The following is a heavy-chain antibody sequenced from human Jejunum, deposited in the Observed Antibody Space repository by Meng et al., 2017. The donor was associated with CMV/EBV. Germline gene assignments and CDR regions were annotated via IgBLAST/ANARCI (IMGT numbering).Heavy chain of an antibody. CDR2: MNPRFGTA. D-gene: IGHD2-21*01. V-gene: IGHV1-8*03. J-gene: IGHJ5*02. Sequence: EDKFSDNDINWVRQPTGQELEWIGWMNPRFGTAGYAQTFQGRLTITRDTSRSTIYMELTGLTSDATAMYYCARQRTVGVGVWFGTWGQGTLVTVSS. CDR1: EDKFSDND. CDR3: ARQRTVGVGVWFGT.